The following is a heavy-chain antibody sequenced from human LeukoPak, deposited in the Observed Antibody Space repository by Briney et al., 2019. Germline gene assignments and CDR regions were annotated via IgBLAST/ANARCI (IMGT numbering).Heavy chain of an antibody. Sequence: GGSLRLSCAVSGITLSNYGMSWVRQAPGKGLEWVAGISGSGGATNYADSVKGRFTISRDHSKNTLYLQMNSLRAEDTAVYFCAKRGVVIRVILVGFHKEAYYFDSWGQGALVTVSS. CDR2: ISGSGGAT. CDR3: AKRGVVIRVILVGFHKEAYYFDS. J-gene: IGHJ4*02. CDR1: GITLSNYG. V-gene: IGHV3-23*01. D-gene: IGHD3-22*01.